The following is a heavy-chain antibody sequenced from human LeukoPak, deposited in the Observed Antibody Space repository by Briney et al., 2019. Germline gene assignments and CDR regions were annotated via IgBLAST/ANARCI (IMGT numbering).Heavy chain of an antibody. J-gene: IGHJ5*02. CDR3: ARIYSSGSFNWFDP. CDR2: MYHGGST. CDR1: GYSISSGYY. Sequence: SETLSLTCTVSGYSISSGYYWGWIRQPPGKGLEWIGSMYHGGSTYYNPSLKSRVTISVDTSKNQFSLNLRSVTAADTALYYCARIYSSGSFNWFDPWGQGTLVTVSS. V-gene: IGHV4-38-2*02. D-gene: IGHD6-19*01.